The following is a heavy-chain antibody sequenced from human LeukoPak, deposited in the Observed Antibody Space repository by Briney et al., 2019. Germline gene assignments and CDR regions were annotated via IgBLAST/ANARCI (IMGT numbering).Heavy chain of an antibody. CDR3: ARDFYSSSGIDY. Sequence: GGSLRLSCAASGFTFSSYAMHWVRQAPGKRLEWVAVISYDGSNKYYADSVKGRFTISRDNSKNTLYLQMNSLRAEDTAVYYCARDFYSSSGIDYWGQGTLVTVSS. D-gene: IGHD6-6*01. J-gene: IGHJ4*02. CDR1: GFTFSSYA. V-gene: IGHV3-30-3*01. CDR2: ISYDGSNK.